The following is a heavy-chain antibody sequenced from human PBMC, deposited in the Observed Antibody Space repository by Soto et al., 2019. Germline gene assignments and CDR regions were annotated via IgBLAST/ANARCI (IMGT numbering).Heavy chain of an antibody. V-gene: IGHV3-72*01. CDR2: TTDKHNGHST. CDR1: GFSFSDHY. D-gene: IGHD1-26*01. CDR3: VRAVEWELRD. J-gene: IGHJ4*02. Sequence: EVQLVESGGGLVQPGGSLRLSCAASGFSFSDHYMDWVRQAPGKGLEWVGRTTDKHNGHSTDYAAPVKGRFSISRDDSKNSLYLQMNSLKTEDTAVYYCVRAVEWELRDWGQGTLVTVSS.